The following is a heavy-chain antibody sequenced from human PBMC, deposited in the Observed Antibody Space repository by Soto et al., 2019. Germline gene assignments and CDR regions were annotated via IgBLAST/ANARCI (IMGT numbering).Heavy chain of an antibody. CDR2: VLQSGST. D-gene: IGHD2-21*02. CDR3: DAVTASRPLLDS. Sequence: QLLLQESGPGLVRPSETLSLTCGVSGGSIASNTFYWGWIRHTPGRGLERIGSVLQSGSTYNNQSFKGPLARSVNTSKTLLSLTLTSVTAEATAVYYCDAVTASRPLLDSRGHGVLVSVSS. CDR1: GGSIASNTFY. J-gene: IGHJ4*01. V-gene: IGHV4-39*01.